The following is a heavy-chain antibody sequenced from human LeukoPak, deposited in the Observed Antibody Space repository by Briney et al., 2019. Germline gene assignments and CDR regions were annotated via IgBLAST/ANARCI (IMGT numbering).Heavy chain of an antibody. Sequence: ASVKVSCKASGYTFTSYAMHWVRQAPGQRLEWMGWINAGNGNTKYSQKFQGRVTITRDTSASTAYMELSSLRSEDTAVYYCASSRPTMIYSSDDYYYGMDVWGQGTTVTVSS. CDR1: GYTFTSYA. CDR3: ASSRPTMIYSSDDYYYGMDV. V-gene: IGHV1-3*01. CDR2: INAGNGNT. D-gene: IGHD3-22*01. J-gene: IGHJ6*02.